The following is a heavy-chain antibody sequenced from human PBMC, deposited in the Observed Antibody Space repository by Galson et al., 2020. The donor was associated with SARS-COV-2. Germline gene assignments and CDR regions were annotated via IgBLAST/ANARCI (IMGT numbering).Heavy chain of an antibody. V-gene: IGHV3-9*01. Sequence: SLKISCAASGVTFDDYAMHWVRQAPGKALEWVSGISWNSGSIGYADSVQGRFLISRDNNKKSLYLDMSSLRPEDTALYYCAKDIGSGSYYSCDVFDVWGQGTMVTVSS. CDR2: ISWNSGSI. J-gene: IGHJ3*01. CDR3: AKDIGSGSYYSCDVFDV. CDR1: GVTFDDYA. D-gene: IGHD3-10*01.